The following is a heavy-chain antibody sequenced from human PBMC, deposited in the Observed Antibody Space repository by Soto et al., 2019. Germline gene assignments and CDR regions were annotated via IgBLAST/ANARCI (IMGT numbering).Heavy chain of an antibody. CDR3: ARDTFLFSNGYYLEWFDA. D-gene: IGHD3-22*01. CDR2: INPSNDNT. CDR1: SFTFSKYG. J-gene: IGHJ5*02. V-gene: IGHV1-18*01. Sequence: ASVKVSWKASSFTFSKYGITWVRQAPGQGLEWMGWINPSNDNTNYAQKFRGRVTMTTDASTSTAHMELRGLKSDDTAVYYCARDTFLFSNGYYLEWFDARGKGDLVPVSS.